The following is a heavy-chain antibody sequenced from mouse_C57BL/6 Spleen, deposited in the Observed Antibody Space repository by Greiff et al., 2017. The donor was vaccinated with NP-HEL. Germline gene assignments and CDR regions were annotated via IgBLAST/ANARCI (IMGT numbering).Heavy chain of an antibody. CDR1: GYTFTSYW. D-gene: IGHD1-1*01. V-gene: IGHV1-59*01. J-gene: IGHJ2*01. Sequence: QVQLQQPGAELVRPGTSVKLSCKASGYTFTSYWMHWVKQRPGQGLEWIGVIDPSDSYTNYNPKFKGKATLTVDTSSSTAYMQLSSLTSEDSAVYYCAILTTVVAHFDYWGQGTTLTVSS. CDR3: AILTTVVAHFDY. CDR2: IDPSDSYT.